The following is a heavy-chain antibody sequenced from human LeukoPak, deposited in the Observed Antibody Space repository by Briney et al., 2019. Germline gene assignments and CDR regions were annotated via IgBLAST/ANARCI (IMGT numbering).Heavy chain of an antibody. V-gene: IGHV4-4*07. CDR2: IYTSGST. D-gene: IGHD3-10*01. J-gene: IGHJ5*02. Sequence: SETLSLTCTVSGGSISSYYWSWIRQPAGKGLEWIGRIYTSGSTNYNPSLKSRVTMSVDTSKNQFSLKLSSVTAADTAVYYCARETLLWLGENIYNWFDPWGQGTLVTVSS. CDR1: GGSISSYY. CDR3: ARETLLWLGENIYNWFDP.